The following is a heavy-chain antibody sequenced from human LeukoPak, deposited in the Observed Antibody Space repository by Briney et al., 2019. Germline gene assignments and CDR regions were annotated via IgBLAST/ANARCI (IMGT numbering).Heavy chain of an antibody. CDR1: GFAFSSYA. Sequence: PGGSLRLSCAASGFAFSSYAMSWVRQAPGKGLEWVSIISGSGSSTYYADSVKGRFTISRDNSKNTLYLQMNSLRAEDTAVYYCARTGCSSTSCYNWFDPWGQGTLVTVSS. CDR2: ISGSGSST. D-gene: IGHD2-2*01. J-gene: IGHJ5*02. CDR3: ARTGCSSTSCYNWFDP. V-gene: IGHV3-23*01.